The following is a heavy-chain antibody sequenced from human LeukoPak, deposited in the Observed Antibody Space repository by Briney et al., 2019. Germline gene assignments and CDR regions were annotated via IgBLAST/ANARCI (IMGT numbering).Heavy chain of an antibody. V-gene: IGHV3-21*04. CDR2: ISSSSYI. CDR3: ARVWTYYYDSSGSESFDY. CDR1: GFTFSSYS. J-gene: IGHJ4*02. D-gene: IGHD3-22*01. Sequence: GGSLRLSCAASGFTFSSYSMNWVRQAPGKGLEWVSSISSSSYIYYADSVKGRFTISRDNAKNSLYLQMNSLRAEDTAVYYCARVWTYYYDSSGSESFDYWGQGTLVTVSS.